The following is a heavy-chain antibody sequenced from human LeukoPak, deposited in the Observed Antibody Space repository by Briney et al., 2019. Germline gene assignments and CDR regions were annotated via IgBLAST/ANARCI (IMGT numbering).Heavy chain of an antibody. Sequence: SETLSLTCTVSGGSISDSIYYWGWIRQPPGKGLEWIGSIYYSGTTYYNPSLESRVAISVDTSKNQFSLKLSSVTAADTAVYYCARGPRTVVTPTSPYFDYWGQGTLVTVSS. CDR2: IYYSGTT. D-gene: IGHD4-23*01. CDR3: ARGPRTVVTPTSPYFDY. J-gene: IGHJ4*02. CDR1: GGSISDSIYY. V-gene: IGHV4-39*07.